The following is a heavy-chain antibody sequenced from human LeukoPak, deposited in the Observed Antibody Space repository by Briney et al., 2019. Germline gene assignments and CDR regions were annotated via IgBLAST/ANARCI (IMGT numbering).Heavy chain of an antibody. CDR3: ARDWPTIAAAGTIPEYFQH. J-gene: IGHJ1*01. Sequence: GGSLRLSCAASGFTFSTYWMHWVRQAPGKGLVWVSSISSSSSYIYYADSVKGRFTISRDNAKNSLYLQMNSLRAEDTAVYYCARDWPTIAAAGTIPEYFQHRGQGTLVTVSS. CDR2: ISSSSSYI. V-gene: IGHV3-21*01. D-gene: IGHD6-13*01. CDR1: GFTFSTYW.